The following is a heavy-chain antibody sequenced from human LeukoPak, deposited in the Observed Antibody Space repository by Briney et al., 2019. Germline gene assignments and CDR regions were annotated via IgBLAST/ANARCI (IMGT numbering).Heavy chain of an antibody. Sequence: GGSLRLSCAASGFTLSSYAMSWVRQAPGKGLEWVSAISGSGGSTYYADSVKGRFTISRDNSKNTLYLQMNSLRAEDTAVYYCAKVLWFGKLLPDYWGQGTLVTVSS. J-gene: IGHJ4*02. CDR3: AKVLWFGKLLPDY. V-gene: IGHV3-23*01. CDR1: GFTLSSYA. D-gene: IGHD3-10*01. CDR2: ISGSGGST.